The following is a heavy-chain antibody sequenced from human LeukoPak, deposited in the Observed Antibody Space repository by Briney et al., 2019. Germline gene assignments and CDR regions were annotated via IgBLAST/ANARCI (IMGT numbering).Heavy chain of an antibody. V-gene: IGHV3-30*18. CDR2: IPYDGSNK. CDR3: AKAAGYSSSTFDY. J-gene: IGHJ4*02. Sequence: GGSLRLSCAASGFTFSSYGMHWVRQAPGKGLEWVAVIPYDGSNKYYADSVKGRFTISRDNSKNTLYLQMNSLRAEDTAVYYCAKAAGYSSSTFDYWGQGTLVTVSS. D-gene: IGHD6-13*01. CDR1: GFTFSSYG.